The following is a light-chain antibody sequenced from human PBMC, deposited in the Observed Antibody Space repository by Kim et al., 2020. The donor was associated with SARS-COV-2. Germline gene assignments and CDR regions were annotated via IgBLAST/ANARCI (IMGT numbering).Light chain of an antibody. V-gene: IGKV3-15*01. CDR1: QSVSSN. CDR3: QQYNNWPPVT. CDR2: GAS. Sequence: VSPGERATLSCRASQSVSSNLAWYQQTPGQAPRLLIYGASTRATGIPARFSGSGSGTDFTLTIRSLQSEDFAVYYCQQYNNWPPVTFGQGTKLEI. J-gene: IGKJ2*01.